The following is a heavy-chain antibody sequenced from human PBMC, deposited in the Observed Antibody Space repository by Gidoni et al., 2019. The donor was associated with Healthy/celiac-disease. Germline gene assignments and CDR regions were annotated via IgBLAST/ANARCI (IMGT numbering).Heavy chain of an antibody. Sequence: QVQLVQSGAEVKKPGASVKVSCKASGYTFTSYDINWVRQATGQGLEWMGWMNPNSGNTGYAQKFQGRVTMTRNTSISTAYMELSSLRSEDTAVYYCARTRDIVVVPAAIHRTKWGYYYGMDVWGQGTTVTVSS. CDR2: MNPNSGNT. V-gene: IGHV1-8*01. D-gene: IGHD2-2*01. CDR3: ARTRDIVVVPAAIHRTKWGYYYGMDV. CDR1: GYTFTSYD. J-gene: IGHJ6*02.